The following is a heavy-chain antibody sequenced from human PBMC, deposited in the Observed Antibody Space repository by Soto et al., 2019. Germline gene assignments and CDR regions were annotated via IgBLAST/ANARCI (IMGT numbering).Heavy chain of an antibody. CDR1: GFTFSSYA. J-gene: IGHJ4*02. D-gene: IGHD3-9*01. Sequence: AGGSLRLSCAASGFTFSSYAMHWVRQAPGKGLEWVAVISYDGSNKYYADSVKGRFTISRDNSKNTLYLQMNSLRAEDTAVYYCARDYVLRYFDWSRGGYFDYWGQGTLVTVSS. V-gene: IGHV3-30-3*01. CDR2: ISYDGSNK. CDR3: ARDYVLRYFDWSRGGYFDY.